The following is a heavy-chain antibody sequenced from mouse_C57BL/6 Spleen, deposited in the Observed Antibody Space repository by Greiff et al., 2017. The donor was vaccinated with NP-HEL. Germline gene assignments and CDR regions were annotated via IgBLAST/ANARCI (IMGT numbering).Heavy chain of an antibody. D-gene: IGHD1-1*01. CDR3: ARDYYGSSYFDY. CDR1: GYAFSSYW. J-gene: IGHJ2*01. CDR2: IYPGDGDT. Sequence: VQLVESGAELVKPGASVKISCKASGYAFSSYWMNWVKQRPGKGLEWIGQIYPGDGDTNYNGKFKGKATLTAAKASSTAYMQLSSLTSEDSAVYFCARDYYGSSYFDYWGQGTTLTVSS. V-gene: IGHV1-80*01.